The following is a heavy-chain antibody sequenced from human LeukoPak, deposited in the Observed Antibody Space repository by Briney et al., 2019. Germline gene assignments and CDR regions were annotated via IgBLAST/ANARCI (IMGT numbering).Heavy chain of an antibody. D-gene: IGHD3-10*01. V-gene: IGHV3-11*01. CDR2: ISSSGSTI. Sequence: GGSLRLSCAASGFTFSDYYMSWIRQAPGKGLEWVSYISSSGSTIYYADSVKGRFTISRDNAKNSLYLQMNSLRAENTAVYYCARDWSTMVRGVSYYYYGMDVWGQGTTVTVSS. J-gene: IGHJ6*02. CDR3: ARDWSTMVRGVSYYYYGMDV. CDR1: GFTFSDYY.